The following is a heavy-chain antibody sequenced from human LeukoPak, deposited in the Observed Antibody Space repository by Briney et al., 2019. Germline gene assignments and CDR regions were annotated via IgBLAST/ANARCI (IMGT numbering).Heavy chain of an antibody. CDR1: RGSISSYY. V-gene: IGHV4-59*08. D-gene: IGHD5-12*01. CDR3: ARHRGYNGLFDY. CDR2: IYHGGST. Sequence: SETLSLTCIVSRGSISSYYWSWIRQPPGKGLEWIGYIYHGGSTNYNPSLKSRVTISGDTSKNKFFLNLSSVTAADTAVYYCARHRGYNGLFDYWGQGTLVTVSS. J-gene: IGHJ4*02.